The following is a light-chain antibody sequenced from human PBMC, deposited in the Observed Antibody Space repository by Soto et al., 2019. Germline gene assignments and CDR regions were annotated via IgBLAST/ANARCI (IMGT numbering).Light chain of an antibody. Sequence: DIQLTQSPSFLSASVGDRVTITCRASQGLSNNLAWYQQKPGKAPNLLIYTASTLQSGVPSRFSDSRSGPEFSLTISSLQPEDLATYYCQQLNGYPLTFGGGTKVEIK. CDR3: QQLNGYPLT. CDR1: QGLSNN. CDR2: TAS. J-gene: IGKJ4*01. V-gene: IGKV1-9*01.